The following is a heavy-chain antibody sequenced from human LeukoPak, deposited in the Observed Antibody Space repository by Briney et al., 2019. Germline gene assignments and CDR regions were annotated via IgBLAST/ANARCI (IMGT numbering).Heavy chain of an antibody. CDR3: AKDVRIAAAPSYYYYYMDV. V-gene: IGHV3-43D*03. J-gene: IGHJ6*03. D-gene: IGHD6-13*01. CDR2: ISWDGGST. Sequence: PGGSLRLSCAASGFTFDDYAMHWVRQAPGKGLEWVSLISWDGGSTYYADSVKGRFTISRDNSKNSLYLQMNSLRAEDTALYYCAKDVRIAAAPSYYYYYMDVWGKGTTVSVSS. CDR1: GFTFDDYA.